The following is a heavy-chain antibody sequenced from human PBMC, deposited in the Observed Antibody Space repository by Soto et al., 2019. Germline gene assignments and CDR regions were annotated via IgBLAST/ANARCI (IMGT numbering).Heavy chain of an antibody. D-gene: IGHD3-22*01. V-gene: IGHV3-33*08. CDR2: IWHDGGAT. Sequence: QVQLVESGGGVVQPGRSLRLSCTASGFTLSSYGMHWVRQAPGKGLEWVAVIWHDGGATYYAESVTGRITISRDNSKNKVRLQIDSLVAEDTTLLYCAREPRRDRPVDYWGQGTLVTVSS. CDR3: AREPRRDRPVDY. CDR1: GFTLSSYG. J-gene: IGHJ4*02.